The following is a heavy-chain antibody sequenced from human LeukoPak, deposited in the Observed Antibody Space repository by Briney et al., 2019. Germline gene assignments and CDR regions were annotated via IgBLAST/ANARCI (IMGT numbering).Heavy chain of an antibody. CDR2: IKQDGSEK. Sequence: GSLRLSCAASGFTFSTYWMNWARQAPGKGLEWVANIKQDGSEKFYVDSVKGRFTISRGNAKNSLYLQMNSLRAEDTAVYYCARDRVEWTPRFLVQYYYMDVWGKGTTVTVSS. D-gene: IGHD3-3*01. J-gene: IGHJ6*03. CDR3: ARDRVEWTPRFLVQYYYMDV. V-gene: IGHV3-7*01. CDR1: GFTFSTYW.